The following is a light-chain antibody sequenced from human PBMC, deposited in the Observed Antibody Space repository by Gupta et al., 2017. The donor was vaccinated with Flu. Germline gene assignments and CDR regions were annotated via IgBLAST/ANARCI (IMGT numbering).Light chain of an antibody. J-gene: IGLJ2*01. CDR1: TGEVTSGNY. CDR3: LLYSVGDVV. Sequence: QTLVTQEPSLTVSPGGTVTHTCASSTGEVTSGNYPQWFQQKPGQAPRALSYSASNRQPWTPSRFSGSLLGGKAALILSGAQPEDESEYYCLLYSVGDVVFGGGTKLTVL. CDR2: SAS. V-gene: IGLV7-43*01.